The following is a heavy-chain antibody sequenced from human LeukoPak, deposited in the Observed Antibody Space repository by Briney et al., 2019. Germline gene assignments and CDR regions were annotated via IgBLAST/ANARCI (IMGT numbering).Heavy chain of an antibody. CDR2: INPSGGST. J-gene: IGHJ4*02. Sequence: ASVTVSCTASGYTFTSYYMHWVRQAPGQGLEWMGIINPSGGSTSYAQKFQGRVTMTRDTSTSTVYMELSSLRSEDTAVYYCARDLADYDFWSGYSGGGKPLDYWGQGTLVTVSS. D-gene: IGHD3-3*01. CDR3: ARDLADYDFWSGYSGGGKPLDY. V-gene: IGHV1-46*01. CDR1: GYTFTSYY.